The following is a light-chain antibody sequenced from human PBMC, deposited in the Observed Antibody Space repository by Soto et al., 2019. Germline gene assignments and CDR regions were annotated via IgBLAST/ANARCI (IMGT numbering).Light chain of an antibody. CDR3: QQYHRYPVS. Sequence: DIPMTQSPSSLSASVGDRVTITCRASQDISHYIAWFQQKPGKAPKPLIYAASTLHNGVPSNFSGSGYGTDFTLTISSLQPEDFATYYCQQYHRYPVSFGGGTKVQIK. CDR2: AAS. V-gene: IGKV1-16*02. CDR1: QDISHY. J-gene: IGKJ4*01.